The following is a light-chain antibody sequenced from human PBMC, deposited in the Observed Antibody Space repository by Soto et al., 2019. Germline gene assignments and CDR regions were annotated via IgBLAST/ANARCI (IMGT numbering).Light chain of an antibody. V-gene: IGKV3-15*01. J-gene: IGKJ5*01. CDR1: QSVSSN. CDR2: GAS. Sequence: EIVMTQSPATLSVSPGERATLSCRAIQSVSSNLAWYQQKPGQAPRLLIYGASTRATGIPARFSGSGSGTEFTLTISSLEPEDFAVYYCEQYGSSPPSITFGQGTRLEIK. CDR3: EQYGSSPPSIT.